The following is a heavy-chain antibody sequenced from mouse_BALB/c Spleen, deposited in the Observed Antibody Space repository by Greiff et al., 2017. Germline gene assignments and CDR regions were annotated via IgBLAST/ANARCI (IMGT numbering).Heavy chain of an antibody. CDR3: ARRDLDGGYFDV. CDR2: ISSGGSYT. V-gene: IGHV5-6*03. Sequence: EVLLVESGGGLVKPGGSLKLSCAASGFTFSSYGMSWVRQTPDKRLEWVASISSGGSYTYYPDTVKGRFTISRDNAKNTLYLQMSSLKSEDTAMYYCARRDLDGGYFDVWGAGTTVTVSS. J-gene: IGHJ1*01. CDR1: GFTFSSYG.